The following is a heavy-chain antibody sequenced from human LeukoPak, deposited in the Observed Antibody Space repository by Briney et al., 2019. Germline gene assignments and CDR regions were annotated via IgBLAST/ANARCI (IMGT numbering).Heavy chain of an antibody. CDR2: ISSSGSTI. CDR1: GFTFSDYY. V-gene: IGHV3-11*04. Sequence: GGSLRLSCAASGFTFSDYYMSWIRQAPGKGVEGVSYISSSGSTIYYADSVKGRFTMSRDNAKKSLYLQMNSLRAEDTAVYYCAREGTNWDFDYWGQGTLVTVSS. D-gene: IGHD7-27*01. J-gene: IGHJ4*02. CDR3: AREGTNWDFDY.